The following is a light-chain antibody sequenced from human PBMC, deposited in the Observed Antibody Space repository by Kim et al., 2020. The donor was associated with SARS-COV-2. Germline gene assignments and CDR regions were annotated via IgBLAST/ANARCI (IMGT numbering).Light chain of an antibody. Sequence: VSVALGQTARITCGGNNIGSKNVHWYQQKPGQAPVLVIYRDGDRPSGIPERFSGSNSGNTATLTISRAQAGDEADYYCQVWDSSPVIFGGGTKLTVL. CDR2: RDG. J-gene: IGLJ2*01. CDR3: QVWDSSPVI. V-gene: IGLV3-9*01. CDR1: NIGSKN.